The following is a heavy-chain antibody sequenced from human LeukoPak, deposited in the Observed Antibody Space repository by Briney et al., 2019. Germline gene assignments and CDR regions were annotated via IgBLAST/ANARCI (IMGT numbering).Heavy chain of an antibody. Sequence: PGGSLRLSCAASGFTFSSYAMSWVRQAPGKGLEWVSAISGSGGSTYYADSVKGRFTISRDNSKNTLYLQMNSLRAEDTAVYYCARDLSMVRGTARDPWGQGTLVTVSS. J-gene: IGHJ5*02. CDR1: GFTFSSYA. CDR2: ISGSGGST. V-gene: IGHV3-23*01. CDR3: ARDLSMVRGTARDP. D-gene: IGHD3-10*01.